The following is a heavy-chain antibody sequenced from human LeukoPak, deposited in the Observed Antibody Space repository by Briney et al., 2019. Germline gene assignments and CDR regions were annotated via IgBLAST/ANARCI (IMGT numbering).Heavy chain of an antibody. D-gene: IGHD3-10*01. V-gene: IGHV3-30*02. CDR1: GFTFSSYG. J-gene: IGHJ6*03. CDR3: AKDSFGGSGSYYNEDYYMDV. CDR2: IRYDGSNK. Sequence: PGGSLRLSCAASGFTFSSYGMHWVRQAPGKGLEWVAFIRYDGSNKYYADSVKGRFTISRDNSKNTLYLQMNSLRAEDTAVYYCAKDSFGGSGSYYNEDYYMDVWGKGTTVTISS.